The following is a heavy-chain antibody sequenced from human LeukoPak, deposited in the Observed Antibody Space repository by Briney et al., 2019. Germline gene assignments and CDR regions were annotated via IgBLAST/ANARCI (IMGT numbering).Heavy chain of an antibody. J-gene: IGHJ6*04. V-gene: IGHV4-61*01. CDR3: ARDAFCSGGSCYSGGNYYYGMDV. Sequence: SETLSLTCTVSGGSVSSGSYYWSWIRQPPGKGLEWIGYIYYSGSTNYNPSLKSRVTISVDTSKNQFSLKLSSVTAADTAVYYCARDAFCSGGSCYSGGNYYYGMDVWGKGTTVTVSS. CDR1: GGSVSSGSYY. D-gene: IGHD2-15*01. CDR2: IYYSGST.